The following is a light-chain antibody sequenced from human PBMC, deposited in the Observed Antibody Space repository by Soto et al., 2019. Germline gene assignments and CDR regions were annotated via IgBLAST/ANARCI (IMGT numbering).Light chain of an antibody. V-gene: IGLV2-14*01. CDR2: DVT. CDR3: CSYAKSPTPAFV. J-gene: IGLJ1*01. CDR1: SSDVGGYNY. Sequence: QSALTQPASVSGSPGQSITISCTGTSSDVGGYNYVSWYQQHPGKAPKLMIYDVTERPSGASNRFSGSKSGNTASLTISGLQAEDEADYYCCSYAKSPTPAFVFGTGTKVTVL.